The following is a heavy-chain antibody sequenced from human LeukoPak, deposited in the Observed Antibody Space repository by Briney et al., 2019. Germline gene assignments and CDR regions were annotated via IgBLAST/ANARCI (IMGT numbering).Heavy chain of an antibody. CDR3: ATYMLRDNWNVHTFDS. V-gene: IGHV1-69*05. D-gene: IGHD1-1*01. CDR1: GGTFITYT. CDR2: IIPIFGTA. Sequence: SVKVSCKASGGTFITYTINWVRQAPGQGLEWMGGIIPIFGTANYAQKFQGRITITTDDSTSTAYMEMSSLRSEDTAVYYCATYMLRDNWNVHTFDSWGQGTLVTVSS. J-gene: IGHJ4*02.